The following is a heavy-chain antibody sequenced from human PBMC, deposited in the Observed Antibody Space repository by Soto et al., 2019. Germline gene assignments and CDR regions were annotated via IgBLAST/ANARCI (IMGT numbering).Heavy chain of an antibody. J-gene: IGHJ5*02. CDR3: ARDNGMAGSFDP. V-gene: IGHV3-48*02. D-gene: IGHD2-8*01. CDR2: ISIGSTTI. CDR1: GFTFSTYS. Sequence: GSLRLSCAASGFTFSTYSMNWARQAPGKGLEWIAYISIGSTTIFYADSVKGRFTISRDNAKNSLYLQMNSLRDEDTAVYYCARDNGMAGSFDPWGQGTLVTVSS.